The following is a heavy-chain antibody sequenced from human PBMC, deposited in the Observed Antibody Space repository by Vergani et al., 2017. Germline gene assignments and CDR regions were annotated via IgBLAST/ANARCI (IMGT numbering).Heavy chain of an antibody. D-gene: IGHD2-15*01. CDR3: ARDKARAGYCSGGSCYSADYYYYGMDV. CDR2: IYYSGST. Sequence: QVQLQESGPGLVKPSETLSLTCTVSGGSISSYYWSWIRQPPGKGLEWIGYIYYSGSTNYNPSLKSRVTISVDTSKNQFSLKLSSVTAADTAVYYCARDKARAGYCSGGSCYSADYYYYGMDVWGQGP. CDR1: GGSISSYY. J-gene: IGHJ6*02. V-gene: IGHV4-59*01.